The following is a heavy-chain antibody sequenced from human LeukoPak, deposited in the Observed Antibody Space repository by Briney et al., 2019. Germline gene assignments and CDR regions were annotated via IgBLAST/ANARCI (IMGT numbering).Heavy chain of an antibody. V-gene: IGHV1-18*01. Sequence: ASVKVSCKASGGTFSSYAISWVRQAPGQGLEWMGWISAYNGNTNYAQKLQGRVTMTTDTSTSTAYMELRSLRFDDTAVYYCARDQAAGYYYYYGMDVWGQGTTVTVSS. J-gene: IGHJ6*02. CDR2: ISAYNGNT. CDR3: ARDQAAGYYYYYGMDV. CDR1: GGTFSSYA. D-gene: IGHD6-13*01.